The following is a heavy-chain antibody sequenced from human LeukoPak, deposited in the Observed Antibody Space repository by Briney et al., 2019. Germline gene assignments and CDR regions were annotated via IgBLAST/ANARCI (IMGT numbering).Heavy chain of an antibody. CDR3: ARDPIVVVVAGYYYYGMDV. D-gene: IGHD2-15*01. V-gene: IGHV1-2*02. CDR1: GYTFTGYY. Sequence: ASVKVSCKASGYTFTGYYMHXVRXAXGXXXXXXXXXXXXXGGTNYAQKFQGRVTMTRDTSISTAYMELSRLRSDDTAVYYCARDPIVVVVAGYYYYGMDVWGQGTTVTVSS. J-gene: IGHJ6*02. CDR2: XXXXXGGT.